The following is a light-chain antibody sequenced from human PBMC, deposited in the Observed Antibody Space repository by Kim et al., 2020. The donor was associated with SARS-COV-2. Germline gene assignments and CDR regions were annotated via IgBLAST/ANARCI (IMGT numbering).Light chain of an antibody. Sequence: AVVGDRVTSTCRASQGIRNDLGWYQQKPGKAPKLLIYAASRLQSGVPSRFSGSGSGTDFTLTINSLQPEDFATYYCLQDYNYPWTFGQGTKVDIK. CDR1: QGIRND. CDR3: LQDYNYPWT. J-gene: IGKJ1*01. CDR2: AAS. V-gene: IGKV1-6*01.